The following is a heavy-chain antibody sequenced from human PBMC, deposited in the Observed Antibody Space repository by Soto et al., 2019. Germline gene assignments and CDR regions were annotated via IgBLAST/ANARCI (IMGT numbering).Heavy chain of an antibody. Sequence: KPSETLSLTCAVYGGSFSGYYWSWIRQPPGKGLEWIGEINHSGSTNYNPSLKSRVTISVDTSKNQFSLKLSSVTAADTAVYYCARDSLDYYRSGSPGMDVWGQGNTVTVSS. CDR2: INHSGST. V-gene: IGHV4-34*01. J-gene: IGHJ6*02. D-gene: IGHD3-10*01. CDR3: ARDSLDYYRSGSPGMDV. CDR1: GGSFSGYY.